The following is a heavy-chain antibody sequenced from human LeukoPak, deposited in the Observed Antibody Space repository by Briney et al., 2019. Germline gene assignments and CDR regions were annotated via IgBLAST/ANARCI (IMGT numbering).Heavy chain of an antibody. D-gene: IGHD3-3*01. CDR1: GGSISSSSYY. V-gene: IGHV4-39*02. Sequence: SETLSLTCTVSGGSISSSSYYWGWIRQPPGKGLEWIGSIYYSGSTYYNPSLKSRVTISVDTSKNQFSLKLSSVTAVDTAVYYCARERVSRITIFGVVSPFDYWGQGTLVTVSS. CDR3: ARERVSRITIFGVVSPFDY. J-gene: IGHJ4*02. CDR2: IYYSGST.